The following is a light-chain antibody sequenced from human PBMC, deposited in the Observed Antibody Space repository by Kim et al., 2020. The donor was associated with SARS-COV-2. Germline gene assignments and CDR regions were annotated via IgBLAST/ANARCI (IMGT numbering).Light chain of an antibody. Sequence: SPRARAPFSCRASQSVSTNLAWYQQKPGQAPRLLIYGASIRATGIPARFSGSGSGTEFTLTISSLQSEDFAIYYCQQYNNWPPWTFGQGTKVDIK. J-gene: IGKJ1*01. CDR3: QQYNNWPPWT. CDR1: QSVSTN. CDR2: GAS. V-gene: IGKV3-15*01.